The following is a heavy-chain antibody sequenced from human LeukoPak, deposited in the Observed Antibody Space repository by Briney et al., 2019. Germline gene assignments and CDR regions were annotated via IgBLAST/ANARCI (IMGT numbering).Heavy chain of an antibody. CDR1: GYSFTNYW. J-gene: IGHJ4*02. V-gene: IGHV5-51*01. Sequence: PGGSLRLSCKGSGYSFTNYWISWVRQMPGKGLEWMGIIYPGDSDTRYSPSFQGQVTISADKSISTAYLQWSSLKASDTAMYYCARHSVPSRSWYPFFDYWGQGTLVTVSS. D-gene: IGHD6-13*01. CDR2: IYPGDSDT. CDR3: ARHSVPSRSWYPFFDY.